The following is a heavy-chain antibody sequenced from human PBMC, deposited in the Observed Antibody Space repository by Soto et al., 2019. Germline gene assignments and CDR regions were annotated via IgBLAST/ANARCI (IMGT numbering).Heavy chain of an antibody. CDR2: IYYSGST. CDR1: GGSISSSSYH. CDR3: ARLESGSGSSKPQYSAC. Sequence: SETLSLTCTVSGGSISSSSYHWGWIRQPPGKGLEWIGSIYYSGSTYYKPSLKSRVTISVDTSKNQISLKLSSVTATDTAVYYCARLESGSGSSKPQYSACWGQGTLVTVSS. V-gene: IGHV4-39*01. J-gene: IGHJ4*02. D-gene: IGHD3-10*01.